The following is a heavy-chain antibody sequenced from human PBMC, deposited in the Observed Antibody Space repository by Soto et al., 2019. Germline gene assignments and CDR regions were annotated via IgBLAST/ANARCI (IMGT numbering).Heavy chain of an antibody. D-gene: IGHD5-18*01. J-gene: IGHJ6*02. CDR3: AKERYGQLWLEDYGMDV. CDR2: ISYDGSNK. CDR1: GFTFSSYG. V-gene: IGHV3-30*18. Sequence: GGSLRLSCAASGFTFSSYGMQWVRQAPGKGLEWVAVISYDGSNKYYADSVKGRFTISRDNSKNTLYLQMNGLRAEDTAVYQCAKERYGQLWLEDYGMDVWGQGTTVTVSS.